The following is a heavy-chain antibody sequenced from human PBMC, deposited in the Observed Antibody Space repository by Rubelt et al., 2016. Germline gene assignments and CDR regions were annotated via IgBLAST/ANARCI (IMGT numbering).Heavy chain of an antibody. CDR1: GFTFSSYS. CDR2: INGDGSST. CDR3: TTASPSIAVGGPAVNDAFDV. V-gene: IGHV3-74*01. Sequence: GSLRLSCEASGFTFSSYSMLWVRQDPGKGLVWVSRINGDGSSTSYADSVKGRFTISRDNAKNTLYLQMNSLKTEDTAVYYCTTASPSIAVGGPAVNDAFDVWGQGTMVTVSS. J-gene: IGHJ3*01. D-gene: IGHD6-6*01.